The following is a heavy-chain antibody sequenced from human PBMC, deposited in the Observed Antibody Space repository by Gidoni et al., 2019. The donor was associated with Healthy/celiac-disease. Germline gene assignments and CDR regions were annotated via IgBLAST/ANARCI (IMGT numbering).Heavy chain of an antibody. D-gene: IGHD3-9*01. J-gene: IGHJ4*02. CDR2: INPSGGST. CDR3: ARPVLRYFDLTSGFDY. CDR1: GYTFTSYY. Sequence: QVQLVQSGAEVKKPGASVKVSCKASGYTFTSYYMHWVRQAPGQGLEWMGIINPSGGSTSYEQKFQGRVTMTRDTSTSTVYMELSSLRSEDTAVYYCARPVLRYFDLTSGFDYWGQGTLVTVSS. V-gene: IGHV1-46*01.